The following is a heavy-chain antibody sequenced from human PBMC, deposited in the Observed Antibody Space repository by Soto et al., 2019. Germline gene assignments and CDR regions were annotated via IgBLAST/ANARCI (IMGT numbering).Heavy chain of an antibody. V-gene: IGHV1-18*01. D-gene: IGHD2-15*01. Sequence: ASVKVSCKASGYTFTSYGISWVRQAPGQGLEWMGWIGAYNGNTNYAQKLQGRVTMTTDTSTSTAYMELRSLRGDDTAMYYCVKDVVFWPWGQGTLVTVSS. CDR3: VKDVVFWP. CDR2: IGAYNGNT. CDR1: GYTFTSYG. J-gene: IGHJ4*02.